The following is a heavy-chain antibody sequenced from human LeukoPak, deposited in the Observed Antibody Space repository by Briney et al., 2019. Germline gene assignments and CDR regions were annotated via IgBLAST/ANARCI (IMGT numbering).Heavy chain of an antibody. J-gene: IGHJ4*02. CDR2: ISSSGSTI. CDR1: GFTFDDYG. Sequence: GGSLRLSCAASGFTFDDYGMTWVRQAPGKGLEWVSYISSSGSTIYYADSVKGRFTISRDNAKNSLYLQMNSLRAEDTAVYYCARGPLKVGATDQYYFDYWGQGTLVTVSS. CDR3: ARGPLKVGATDQYYFDY. D-gene: IGHD1-26*01. V-gene: IGHV3-48*04.